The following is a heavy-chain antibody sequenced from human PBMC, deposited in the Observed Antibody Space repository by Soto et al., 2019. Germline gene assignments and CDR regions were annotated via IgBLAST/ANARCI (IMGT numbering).Heavy chain of an antibody. V-gene: IGHV1-2*04. CDR2: INPNSGGT. Sequence: QVQLVQSGAEVKKPGASVKVSCKASGYTFTGYYMHWVRQAPGQGLEWMGWINPNSGGTNYAQKFQGWYTMTRDTSISTAYMELSRLRSDDTAVYYCATLGYCSSTSCYGAYGMDVWGQGTTVTVSS. D-gene: IGHD2-2*01. CDR3: ATLGYCSSTSCYGAYGMDV. CDR1: GYTFTGYY. J-gene: IGHJ6*02.